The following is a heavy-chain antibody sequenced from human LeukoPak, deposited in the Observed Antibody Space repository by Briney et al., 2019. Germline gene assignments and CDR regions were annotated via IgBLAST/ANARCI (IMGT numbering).Heavy chain of an antibody. CDR3: AGRYGSRWPFDY. J-gene: IGHJ4*02. CDR2: INPSGNT. Sequence: SETLSLTFPVYGGFFRGLYWRWIRQPPGKEVAWIGEINPSGNTNYNPSLKSRVTISVKPFKNHFFLKMSPANAADTAVYYWAGRYGSRWPFDYWGQGTLVTVSS. V-gene: IGHV4-34*01. D-gene: IGHD6-13*01. CDR1: GGFFRGLY.